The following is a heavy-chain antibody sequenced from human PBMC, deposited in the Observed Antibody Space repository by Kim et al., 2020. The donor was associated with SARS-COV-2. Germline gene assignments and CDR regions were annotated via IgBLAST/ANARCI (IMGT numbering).Heavy chain of an antibody. Sequence: SVKVSCKASGGTFSSYAISWVRQAPGQGLEWMGGIIPIFGTANYAQKFQGRVTITADESTSTAYMELSSLRSEDTAVYYCGSFWSGYYSIGWGGIDYWGQGTLVTVSS. J-gene: IGHJ4*02. CDR2: IIPIFGTA. D-gene: IGHD3-3*01. V-gene: IGHV1-69*13. CDR3: GSFWSGYYSIGWGGIDY. CDR1: GGTFSSYA.